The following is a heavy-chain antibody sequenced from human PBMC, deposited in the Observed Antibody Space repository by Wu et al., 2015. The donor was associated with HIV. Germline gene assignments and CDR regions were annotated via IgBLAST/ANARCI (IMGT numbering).Heavy chain of an antibody. CDR1: GYIFTNHY. D-gene: IGHD2-2*01. Sequence: QVQLVQSGAEMKEPGASVKVSCKASGYIFTNHYIHWVRQAPGQGLESVGWIDPNSGVTNSAQKFRGRVTMTRDTSISTAYMDLTRLVSDDTAVYYCSRDGAGTSSSLYWGQGTPVTVSS. CDR3: SRDGAGTSSSLY. V-gene: IGHV1-2*02. J-gene: IGHJ4*02. CDR2: IDPNSGVT.